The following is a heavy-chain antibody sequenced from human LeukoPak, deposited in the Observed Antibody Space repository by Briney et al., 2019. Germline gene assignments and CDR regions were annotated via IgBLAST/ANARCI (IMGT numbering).Heavy chain of an antibody. CDR2: ISGSGGST. Sequence: GGSLRLSCAASGFTFSSYAMSWVRQAPGKGLEWVSAISGSGGSTYYADSVKGRFTISRDNSKNTLYLQMNSLRAEDTAVYYCAKANRPYSGSWYPFDYWGQGTLVTVSS. CDR1: GFTFSSYA. CDR3: AKANRPYSGSWYPFDY. J-gene: IGHJ4*02. D-gene: IGHD6-13*01. V-gene: IGHV3-23*01.